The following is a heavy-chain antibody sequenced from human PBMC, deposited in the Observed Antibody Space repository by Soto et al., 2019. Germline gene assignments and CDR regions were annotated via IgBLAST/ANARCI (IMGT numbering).Heavy chain of an antibody. CDR2: IVVGSGNT. CDR3: AAGSSGWYPGSFDY. D-gene: IGHD6-19*01. Sequence: VKVSCKASGFSFTSSAVQWVRQARGQRIEWIGWIVVGSGNTNYAQKFQERVTITRDMSTSTAYMELSSLRSEDTAVYYCAAGSSGWYPGSFDYWGQGTLVTVSS. CDR1: GFSFTSSA. V-gene: IGHV1-58*01. J-gene: IGHJ4*02.